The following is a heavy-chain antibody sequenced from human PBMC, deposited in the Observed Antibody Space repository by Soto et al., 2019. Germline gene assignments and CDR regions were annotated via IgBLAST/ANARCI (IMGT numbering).Heavy chain of an antibody. V-gene: IGHV2-26*01. D-gene: IGHD1-7*01. CDR1: GFSLSKARMG. CDR2: IFWNEER. Sequence: QVTLKESGPVLVKPTETLTLTCTVSGFSLSKARMGVSWIRQPPGKALEWLAHIFWNEERSYNTSLKSRLTISRDTSKSQVVLTMTNVDPVDTGTYFCARALREELPIYYFDSWGQGTLVTVSS. J-gene: IGHJ4*02. CDR3: ARALREELPIYYFDS.